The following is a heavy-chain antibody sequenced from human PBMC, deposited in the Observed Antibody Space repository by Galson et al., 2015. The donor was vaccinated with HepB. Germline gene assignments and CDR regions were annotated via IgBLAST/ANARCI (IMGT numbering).Heavy chain of an antibody. V-gene: IGHV4-30-4*07. J-gene: IGHJ6*02. CDR3: ARVSLGPRYYYYGMDV. D-gene: IGHD3-9*01. CDR1: GGSISSGGYS. CDR2: IYYSGST. Sequence: TLSLTCAVSGGSISSGGYSWSWIRQPPGKGLEWIGYIYYSGSTYYNPSLKSRVTISVDTSKNQFSLKLSSVTAADTAVYYCARVSLGPRYYYYGMDVWGQGTTVTVSS.